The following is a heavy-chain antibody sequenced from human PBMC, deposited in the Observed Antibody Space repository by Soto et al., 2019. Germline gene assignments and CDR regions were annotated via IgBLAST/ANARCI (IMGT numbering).Heavy chain of an antibody. Sequence: PSETLSLTCTVSGGSISSYYWSWIRQPPGKGLEWIGYIYYSGGTNYNPSLKSRVTISVDTSKNQFSLKLSSVTAADTAVYYCARDILTGRMGMDVWGPGTTVTLSS. D-gene: IGHD3-9*01. CDR2: IYYSGGT. CDR3: ARDILTGRMGMDV. CDR1: GGSISSYY. J-gene: IGHJ6*02. V-gene: IGHV4-59*01.